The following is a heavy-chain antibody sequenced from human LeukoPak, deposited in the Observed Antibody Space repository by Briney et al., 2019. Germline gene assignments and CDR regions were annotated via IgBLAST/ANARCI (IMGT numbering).Heavy chain of an antibody. Sequence: ASVKVSCKVSGYTLTELSMHWVRQAPGKGLEWMGGFDPEDGETIYAQKFQGRVTMTEDTSTDTAYMELSSLRSEDTAVYYCATLLYYYDSSGYSYYFDYWGQGTLVIVSS. CDR3: ATLLYYYDSSGYSYYFDY. D-gene: IGHD3-22*01. CDR1: GYTLTELS. CDR2: FDPEDGET. V-gene: IGHV1-24*01. J-gene: IGHJ4*02.